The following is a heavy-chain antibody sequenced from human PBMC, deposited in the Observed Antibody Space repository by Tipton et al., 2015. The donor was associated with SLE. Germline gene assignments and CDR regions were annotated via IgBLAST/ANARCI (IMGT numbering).Heavy chain of an antibody. Sequence: SLRLSCAASGFTFSSYWMSWVRQAPGKGLEWVANIKEDGSDKYYVDSVKGRFTISRDNAKNSLYLQMNSLRVEDTAVYYCAKGGTGKFDYWGQGTLVTVSS. CDR3: AKGGTGKFDY. CDR1: GFTFSSYW. V-gene: IGHV3-7*03. D-gene: IGHD7-27*01. CDR2: IKEDGSDK. J-gene: IGHJ4*02.